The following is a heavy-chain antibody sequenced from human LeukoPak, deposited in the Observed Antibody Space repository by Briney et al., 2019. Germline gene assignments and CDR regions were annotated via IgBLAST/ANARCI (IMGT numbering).Heavy chain of an antibody. J-gene: IGHJ4*02. Sequence: ASVKVSFKASGYTFTSYGISWVRQAPGQGLEWMGWISAYNGNTNYAQKLQGRVTMTTDTSTSTAYMELRSLRSDDTAVYYCARDYGYDSSGYSLLYFDYWGQGTLVTVSS. CDR1: GYTFTSYG. D-gene: IGHD3-22*01. CDR2: ISAYNGNT. CDR3: ARDYGYDSSGYSLLYFDY. V-gene: IGHV1-18*04.